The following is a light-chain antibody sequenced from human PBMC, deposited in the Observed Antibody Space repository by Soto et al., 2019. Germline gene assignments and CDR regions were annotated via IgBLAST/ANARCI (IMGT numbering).Light chain of an antibody. CDR3: QQYNNWPPIT. CDR2: GAS. J-gene: IGKJ5*01. Sequence: TLMTQSPATLSVSPGERATLSCRASQSVSSDLAWYQQKPGQAPRLLIYGASSRATGIPARFSGSGSGTEFALTISSLESEDFAVYYCQQYNNWPPITFGQGTRLEIK. CDR1: QSVSSD. V-gene: IGKV3-15*01.